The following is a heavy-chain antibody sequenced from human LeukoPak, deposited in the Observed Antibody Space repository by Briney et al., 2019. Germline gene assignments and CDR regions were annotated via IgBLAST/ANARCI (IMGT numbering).Heavy chain of an antibody. CDR3: ARSDCSSINCYTATTWFDP. CDR2: VSAYNGNT. D-gene: IGHD2-2*02. Sequence: ASVKVSCKASGYTFTRYGITWVRQAPGQGLEWLGWVSAYNGNTSYAQKLQGRVTMTSDTSTSTAFMELRSLRSDDTAVYYCARSDCSSINCYTATTWFDPWGQGTLVTVSS. V-gene: IGHV1-18*01. J-gene: IGHJ5*02. CDR1: GYTFTRYG.